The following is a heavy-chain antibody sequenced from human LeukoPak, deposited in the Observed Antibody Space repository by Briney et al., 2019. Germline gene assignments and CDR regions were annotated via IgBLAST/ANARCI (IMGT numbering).Heavy chain of an antibody. CDR2: ISGDGGST. CDR3: GKDIVDLPHYYDSSGLDY. Sequence: GGSLSLSRAASGFTFDDYGMHWVRQVPGKGLEWVSLISGDGGSTYYADSVKGRFTISRTNTKNSLYLQINSLRTEDTALYYCGKDIVDLPHYYDSSGLDYWGQGTLVTVSS. CDR1: GFTFDDYG. V-gene: IGHV3-43*02. D-gene: IGHD3-22*01. J-gene: IGHJ4*02.